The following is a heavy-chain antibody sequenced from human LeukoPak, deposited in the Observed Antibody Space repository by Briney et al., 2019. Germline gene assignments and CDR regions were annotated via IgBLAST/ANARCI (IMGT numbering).Heavy chain of an antibody. D-gene: IGHD5-12*01. Sequence: GGSLRLSCAASGFTFSSYSMNWVRQAPGKGLEWVSSISSSSSYIYYADSVKGRFTISRDNAKNSLYLQMNSLRAEDTAVYYCARVGSHYYYGTDVWGQGTTVTVSS. CDR1: GFTFSSYS. J-gene: IGHJ6*02. CDR3: ARVGSHYYYGTDV. CDR2: ISSSSSYI. V-gene: IGHV3-21*01.